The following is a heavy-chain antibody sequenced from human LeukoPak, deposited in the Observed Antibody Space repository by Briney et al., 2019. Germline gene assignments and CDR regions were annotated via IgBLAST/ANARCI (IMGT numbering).Heavy chain of an antibody. CDR3: AKVSFRYCSGGSCYFDS. CDR2: ISGSGGST. V-gene: IGHV3-23*01. Sequence: GGSLRLSCAAPGFTFSSYAMSWVRQAPGKGLEWVSAISGSGGSTYYADSVKGRFTISRDNSKNTLYLQMDSLRAEDTAIYYCAKVSFRYCSGGSCYFDSWGQGTLVTVSS. CDR1: GFTFSSYA. D-gene: IGHD2-15*01. J-gene: IGHJ4*02.